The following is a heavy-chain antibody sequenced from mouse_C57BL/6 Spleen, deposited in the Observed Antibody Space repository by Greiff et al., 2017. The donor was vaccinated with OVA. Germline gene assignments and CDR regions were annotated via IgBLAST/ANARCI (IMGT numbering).Heavy chain of an antibody. CDR1: GFTFSDYG. Sequence: EVKLVESGGGLVQPGGSLKLSCAASGFTFSDYGMAWVRQAPRKGPEWVAFISNLAYSIYYADTVTGRFPISRENAKNTLYLEMSSLRSEDTAMYYCARRGYGNYGYFDVWGTGTTVTVSS. CDR3: ARRGYGNYGYFDV. V-gene: IGHV5-15*01. J-gene: IGHJ1*03. D-gene: IGHD2-1*01. CDR2: ISNLAYSI.